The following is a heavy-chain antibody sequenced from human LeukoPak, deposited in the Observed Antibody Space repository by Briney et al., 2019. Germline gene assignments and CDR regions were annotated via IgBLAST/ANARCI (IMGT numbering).Heavy chain of an antibody. CDR2: IYTSGST. CDR3: AREKVEETYYYYMDV. V-gene: IGHV4-4*07. J-gene: IGHJ6*03. CDR1: GGSVSSYY. Sequence: SETLSLTCTVSGGSVSSYYWSWIRQPAGKGLEWLGRIYTSGSTNYNPSLKSRVTMSVDTSKNQFSLKLSSVTAADTAVYYCAREKVEETYYYYMDVWGKGTTVTVSS.